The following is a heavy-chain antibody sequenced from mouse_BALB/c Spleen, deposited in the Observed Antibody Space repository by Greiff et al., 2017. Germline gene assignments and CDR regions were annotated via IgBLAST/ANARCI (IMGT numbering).Heavy chain of an antibody. Sequence: VQLQQSGAELVRSGASVKLSCTASGFNIKDYYMHWVKRRPEQGRGGIGWIDPENGDTEYAPKFQGKATMTADTSSNTAYLQLSSLTSEDTAVYYCNYDYGDFAYWGQGTLVTVSA. CDR2: IDPENGDT. J-gene: IGHJ3*01. CDR1: GFNIKDYY. D-gene: IGHD2-4*01. V-gene: IGHV14-4*02. CDR3: NYDYGDFAY.